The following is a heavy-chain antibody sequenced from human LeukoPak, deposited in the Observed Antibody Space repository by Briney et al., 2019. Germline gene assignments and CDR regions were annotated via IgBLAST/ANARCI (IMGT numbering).Heavy chain of an antibody. CDR2: ISYDGSNK. CDR3: AKVALGKKAAAAYYYYSYMDF. Sequence: GGSLRLSCAASGFTFSSYGMHWVRQAPGKGLEWVAVISYDGSNKYYADSVKGRFTISRDNSKNTLYLQMNSLRAEDTAVYYGAKVALGKKAAAAYYYYSYMDFWGKGPRSPSP. CDR1: GFTFSSYG. D-gene: IGHD6-13*01. V-gene: IGHV3-30*18. J-gene: IGHJ6*03.